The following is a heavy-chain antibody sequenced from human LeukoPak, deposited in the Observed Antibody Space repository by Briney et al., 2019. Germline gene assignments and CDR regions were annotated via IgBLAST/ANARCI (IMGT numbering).Heavy chain of an antibody. CDR3: ARGVYIAAAQYGY. V-gene: IGHV4-59*01. CDR1: GGSISSCY. J-gene: IGHJ4*02. Sequence: SETLFLTCTVSGGSISSCYWSRIRQPPGKELEWIGYIYYSGTTNYNPSLKSRVTISVDTSKNQFSLKLSSVTAADTAVYYCARGVYIAAAQYGYWGQGTLVTVSS. CDR2: IYYSGTT. D-gene: IGHD6-13*01.